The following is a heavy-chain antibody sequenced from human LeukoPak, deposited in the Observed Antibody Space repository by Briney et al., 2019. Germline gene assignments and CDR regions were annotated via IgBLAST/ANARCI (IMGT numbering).Heavy chain of an antibody. J-gene: IGHJ4*02. D-gene: IGHD3-10*01. V-gene: IGHV1-24*01. CDR2: FDPEDGQT. Sequence: ASLKVSSKVSGYTLTELSMHWVRQAPGKGLEWMGGFDPEDGQTIYAQKFQGRVTMTEDTSTNTAYMELSSLRSEDTAVYYCASEPEYYGLGSPFHYWGQGTLVTVSS. CDR3: ASEPEYYGLGSPFHY. CDR1: GYTLTELS.